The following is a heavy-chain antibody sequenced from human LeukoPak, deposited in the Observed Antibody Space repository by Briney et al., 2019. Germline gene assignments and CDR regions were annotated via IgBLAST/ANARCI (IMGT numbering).Heavy chain of an antibody. CDR1: GDSVSSNRAG. CDR2: TYYIAEWYN. J-gene: IGHJ3*02. CDR3: ARGGLVRGTINGLIAFDI. V-gene: IGHV6-1*01. Sequence: SQTLSLTCAISGDSVSSNRAGWRWIRQSPSRSLEWRGRTYYIAEWYNDDSVSVRSRITINPDTAKNQFSLQLNSVTPEDTALYYCARGGLVRGTINGLIAFDIWGQGIMVTVSS. D-gene: IGHD3-10*01.